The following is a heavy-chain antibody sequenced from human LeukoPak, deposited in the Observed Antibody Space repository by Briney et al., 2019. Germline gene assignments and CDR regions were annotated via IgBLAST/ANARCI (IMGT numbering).Heavy chain of an antibody. CDR3: ARWAVRGGFDY. D-gene: IGHD3-10*01. V-gene: IGHV3-21*01. Sequence: GGSLRLSCAASGFTFSSYSMNWVRQAPGKGLEWVSSISSSSTNIYYADSVKGRFTISRDNAKNSLYLQMNSLRAEDTAVYYCARWAVRGGFDYWGQGTLVTVSS. CDR1: GFTFSSYS. CDR2: ISSSSTNI. J-gene: IGHJ4*02.